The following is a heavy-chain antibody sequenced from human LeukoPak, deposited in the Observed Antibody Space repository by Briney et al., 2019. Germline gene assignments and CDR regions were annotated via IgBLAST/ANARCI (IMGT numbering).Heavy chain of an antibody. CDR3: ARGYGRGYRFDY. V-gene: IGHV4-39*07. Sequence: SETLSLTCTVSGGSISSSSYYWGWIRQPPGKGLEWIGSIYYSGSTYYNPSLKSRVTISVDTSKNQFSLKLSSVTAADTAVYYCARGYGRGYRFDYWGQGTLVTVSS. CDR1: GGSISSSSYY. CDR2: IYYSGST. J-gene: IGHJ4*02. D-gene: IGHD5-12*01.